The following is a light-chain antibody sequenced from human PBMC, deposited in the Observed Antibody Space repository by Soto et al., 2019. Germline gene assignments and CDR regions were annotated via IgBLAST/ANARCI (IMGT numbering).Light chain of an antibody. V-gene: IGKV3-20*01. CDR2: GAS. Sequence: EIVLTQSPGTLSLSPGERATLSCRASQSVSSSYLAWYQQKPGQAPRLLIYGASSRATGIPDRFSGSGSGTDFPLTISRLEPEDFAVYYCQQYGSSLFTFGPGTTVDIK. CDR1: QSVSSSY. J-gene: IGKJ3*01. CDR3: QQYGSSLFT.